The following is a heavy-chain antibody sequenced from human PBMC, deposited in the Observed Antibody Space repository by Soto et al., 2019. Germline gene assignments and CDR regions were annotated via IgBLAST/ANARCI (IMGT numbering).Heavy chain of an antibody. CDR3: ARGPCGGDCYPPDS. CDR1: GGSIKSGDYY. D-gene: IGHD2-21*02. J-gene: IGHJ4*02. Sequence: SETLSLTCTVSGGSIKSGDYYWTWIRQPPGKGLEFIGYIYYSANTYYNPSLKSRVTISVDTSKNHLSLKLSSATAADTAVYYCARGPCGGDCYPPDSWGQGTLVTVSS. CDR2: IYYSANT. V-gene: IGHV4-30-4*01.